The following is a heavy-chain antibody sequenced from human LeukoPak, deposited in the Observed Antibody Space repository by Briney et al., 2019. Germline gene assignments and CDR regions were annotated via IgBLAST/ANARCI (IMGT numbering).Heavy chain of an antibody. CDR3: TRWRGTSMLYD. J-gene: IGHJ4*02. CDR2: NNGRII. CDR1: GFIFGEYP. Sequence: GVSLTLSCRTSGFIFGEYPMFWLRDTPEKGQECVASNNGRIIEYLASVEDRITISRDDSQSTGYLQMNTLKIEDTAVYYCTRWRGTSMLYDWGQGTLVTVSS. D-gene: IGHD2-8*01. V-gene: IGHV3-49*02.